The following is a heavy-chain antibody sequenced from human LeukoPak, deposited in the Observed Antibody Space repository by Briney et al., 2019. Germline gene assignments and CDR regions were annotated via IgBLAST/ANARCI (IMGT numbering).Heavy chain of an antibody. Sequence: QPGRSLRLSCAASGFTFSNYGMHWVRQAPGKGLEWVAVISYDGSNKYYADSVKGRFTISRDNSKNTLYLQMNSLRAEDTAIYYCAQGPGYSSSWRSKHFDYWGQGTLVTVSS. CDR3: AQGPGYSSSWRSKHFDY. J-gene: IGHJ4*02. CDR1: GFTFSNYG. V-gene: IGHV3-30*18. D-gene: IGHD6-13*01. CDR2: ISYDGSNK.